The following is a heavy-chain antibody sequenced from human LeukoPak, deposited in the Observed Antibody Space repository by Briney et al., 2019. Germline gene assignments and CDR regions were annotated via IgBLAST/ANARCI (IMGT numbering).Heavy chain of an antibody. D-gene: IGHD3-16*01. J-gene: IGHJ4*02. Sequence: PGGSLRLSCGASGLTFSSYWMSWVRQAPGKGLEWVANIKEDGSEKYYVASVKGRFSISRDNAKNSLYLQMNSLRAEDTVVYYCASGRQLGYWGQGTLVTVSS. CDR3: ASGRQLGY. V-gene: IGHV3-7*01. CDR1: GLTFSSYW. CDR2: IKEDGSEK.